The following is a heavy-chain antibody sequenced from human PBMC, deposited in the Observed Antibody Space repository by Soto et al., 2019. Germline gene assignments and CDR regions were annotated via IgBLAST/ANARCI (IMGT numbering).Heavy chain of an antibody. V-gene: IGHV1-18*01. J-gene: IGHJ4*02. CDR3: ARDSPRYYYDSSGYYYLDY. D-gene: IGHD3-22*01. Sequence: ASVKVSCKASGYTFTSYGISWVRQAPGQGLEWMGWISAYNGNTNYAQKLQGRVTMTTDTSTSTAYMELRSLRSDDTAVYYCARDSPRYYYDSSGYYYLDYWGQGTLVTVS. CDR2: ISAYNGNT. CDR1: GYTFTSYG.